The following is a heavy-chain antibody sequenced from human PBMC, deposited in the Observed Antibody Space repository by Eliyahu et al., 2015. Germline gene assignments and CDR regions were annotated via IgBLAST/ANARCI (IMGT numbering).Heavy chain of an antibody. J-gene: IGHJ4*02. V-gene: IGHV4-4*02. CDR2: IYHTGST. Sequence: GGSISSSVWWSWVRQPPGKGLEWIGEIYHTGSTDYNPSLKSRVTMSVDKSKNQFSLQLSSVTAADTAVYYCARGGRLRFEWYWGQGILVTVSS. CDR1: GGSISSSVW. CDR3: ARGGRLRFEWY. D-gene: IGHD5-12*01.